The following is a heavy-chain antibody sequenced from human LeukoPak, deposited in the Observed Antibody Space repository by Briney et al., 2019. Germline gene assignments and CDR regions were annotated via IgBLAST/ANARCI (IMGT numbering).Heavy chain of an antibody. J-gene: IGHJ4*02. CDR3: ARDSVAGVFDY. V-gene: IGHV3-30-3*01. D-gene: IGHD6-19*01. CDR1: GFTFSSYA. Sequence: TGGSLRLSCAASGFTFSSYAVHWVRQAPGKGLEWVGVISYDGSNKYYADSVKGRFTISRDNSKNTLYLQMNSLRAEDTAVYYCARDSVAGVFDYWGQGTLVTVSS. CDR2: ISYDGSNK.